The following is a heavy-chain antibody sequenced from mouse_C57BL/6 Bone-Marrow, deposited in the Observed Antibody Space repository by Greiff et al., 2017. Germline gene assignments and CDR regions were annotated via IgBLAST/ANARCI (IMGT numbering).Heavy chain of an antibody. D-gene: IGHD1-1*01. J-gene: IGHJ2*01. CDR1: GFTFSSYA. Sequence: EVKLMESGEGLVKPGGSLKLSCAASGFTFSSYAMSWVRQTPEKRLGWVAYISSGGDYIYYADTVKGRFTISRDNARNTLYLQMSSLKSEDTAMYYCTRENLRYYFDYWGQGTTLTVSS. V-gene: IGHV5-9-1*02. CDR3: TRENLRYYFDY. CDR2: ISSGGDYI.